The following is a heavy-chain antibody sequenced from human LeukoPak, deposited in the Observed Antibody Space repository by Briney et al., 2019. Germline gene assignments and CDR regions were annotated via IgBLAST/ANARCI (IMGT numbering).Heavy chain of an antibody. CDR3: ARDPLVATIDYYYGVDV. Sequence: PGGSLRLSCAASGFTFSSYSMNWVRQAPGKGLEWVANIKQDGSEKYYVDSVKGRFTISRDNAKNSLYLQMNSLRAEDTAVYYCARDPLVATIDYYYGVDVWGQGTTVTVSS. CDR1: GFTFSSYS. V-gene: IGHV3-7*03. J-gene: IGHJ6*02. CDR2: IKQDGSEK. D-gene: IGHD5-12*01.